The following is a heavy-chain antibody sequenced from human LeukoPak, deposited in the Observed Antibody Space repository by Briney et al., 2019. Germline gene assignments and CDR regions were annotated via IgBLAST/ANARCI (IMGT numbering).Heavy chain of an antibody. Sequence: PGRSLRLSCAASGFTFSSYGMHWVRQAPGKGLEWVAVIWYDGSNKYYADSVKGRFTISRDNSKNTLYLQMNSLRAEDTAVYYCAKDRGYITYYFDYWGQGTLVTVSS. CDR2: IWYDGSNK. CDR1: GFTFSSYG. CDR3: AKDRGYITYYFDY. V-gene: IGHV3-33*06. J-gene: IGHJ4*02. D-gene: IGHD3-10*01.